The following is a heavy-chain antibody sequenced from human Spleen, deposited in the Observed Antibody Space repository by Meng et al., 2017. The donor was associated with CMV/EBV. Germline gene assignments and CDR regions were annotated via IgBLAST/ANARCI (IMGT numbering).Heavy chain of an antibody. CDR3: ARGDYYDSLDP. CDR2: IYYSGDT. J-gene: IGHJ5*02. Sequence: CTVSGGAVSSGGYSWTWIRQPPGKGLEWIGYIYYSGDTNHNPSLKSRVTISVDTSKNHFSLRLTSVTAADTAVYYCARGDYYDSLDPWGQGTLVTVSS. D-gene: IGHD3-22*01. CDR1: GGAVSSGGYS. V-gene: IGHV4-61*03.